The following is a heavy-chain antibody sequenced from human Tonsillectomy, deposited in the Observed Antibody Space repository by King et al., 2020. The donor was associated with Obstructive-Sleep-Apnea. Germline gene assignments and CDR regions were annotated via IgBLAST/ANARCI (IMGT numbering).Heavy chain of an antibody. Sequence: VQLVESGGGVVQPGRSLRLSCAASGFTFSSYAMHWVRQAPGKGLEWVAVISYDGSNKYYADSVKGRFTISRDNSKNTLYLQMNSLRAEDTAVYYCARDRKYYDFWSGSDTYYYYGMDVWGQGTTVTVSS. CDR2: ISYDGSNK. CDR1: GFTFSSYA. V-gene: IGHV3-30*04. J-gene: IGHJ6*02. CDR3: ARDRKYYDFWSGSDTYYYYGMDV. D-gene: IGHD3-3*01.